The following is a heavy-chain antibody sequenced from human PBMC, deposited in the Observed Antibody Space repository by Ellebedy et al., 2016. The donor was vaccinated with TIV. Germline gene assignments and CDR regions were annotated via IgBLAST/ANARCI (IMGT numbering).Heavy chain of an antibody. Sequence: SVKVSXXASGGTFSSYAISWVRQAPGQGLEWMGGIIPIFGTANYAQKFQGRVTITADESTSTAYMELSSLRSEDTAVYYCARDVRHWFNPWGQGTLVTVSS. V-gene: IGHV1-69*13. CDR3: ARDVRHWFNP. CDR1: GGTFSSYA. CDR2: IIPIFGTA. J-gene: IGHJ5*02.